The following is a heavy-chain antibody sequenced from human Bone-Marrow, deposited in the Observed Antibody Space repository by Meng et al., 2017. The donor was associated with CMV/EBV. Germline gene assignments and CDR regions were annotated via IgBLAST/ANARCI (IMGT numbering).Heavy chain of an antibody. V-gene: IGHV3-21*01. CDR2: ISSSSSYI. CDR3: ARPWGSSGCPEVDYYYYGMDV. D-gene: IGHD6-19*01. J-gene: IGHJ6*02. Sequence: GGSLRLSCAASGFTFSSYSMNWVRQAPGKGLEWVSSISSSSSYIYYADSVKGRFTISRDNTKNALYLQMFSLRAEYTAVYYCARPWGSSGCPEVDYYYYGMDVWGQGTTVTVSS. CDR1: GFTFSSYS.